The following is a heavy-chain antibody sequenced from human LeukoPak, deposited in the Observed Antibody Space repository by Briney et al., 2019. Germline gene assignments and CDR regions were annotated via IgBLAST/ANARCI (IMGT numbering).Heavy chain of an antibody. Sequence: PSETLSLTCTVSGGSISSYYWSWIRQPAGKGLEWIGRIYTSGSTNYNPSLKSRVTMSVDTSKSQFSLKLSSVTAADTAVYYCARETTMVRGVILQINYYGMDVWGQGTTVTVSS. CDR3: ARETTMVRGVILQINYYGMDV. CDR1: GGSISSYY. V-gene: IGHV4-4*07. J-gene: IGHJ6*02. D-gene: IGHD3-10*01. CDR2: IYTSGST.